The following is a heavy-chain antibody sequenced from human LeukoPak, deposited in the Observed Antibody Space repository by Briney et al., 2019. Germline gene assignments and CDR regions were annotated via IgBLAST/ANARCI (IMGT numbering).Heavy chain of an antibody. CDR2: INLGDSDT. D-gene: IGHD1-26*01. Sequence: GESLKISCKGSGYTFTNYWIGWVRQLPGKGLEWMGIINLGDSDTRYSPSFQGKVTISADKSTRTAYLQWRSLKASDAAIYYCARRGSGATWFDPWGQGTLVTVSS. CDR3: ARRGSGATWFDP. V-gene: IGHV5-51*01. J-gene: IGHJ5*02. CDR1: GYTFTNYW.